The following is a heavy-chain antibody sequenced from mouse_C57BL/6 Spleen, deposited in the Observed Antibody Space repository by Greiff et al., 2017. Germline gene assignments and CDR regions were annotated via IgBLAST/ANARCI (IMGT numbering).Heavy chain of an antibody. CDR2: IRSKSNNYAT. V-gene: IGHV10-1*01. Sequence: EVMLVESGGGLVQPKGSLKLSCAASGFSFNTYAMNWVRQAPGKGLEWVARIRSKSNNYATYYADSVKDRFTISRDDSESMLYLQMNNLKTEDTAMYYCVTAYDYYYAMDYWGQGTSVTVSS. D-gene: IGHD2-4*01. J-gene: IGHJ4*01. CDR1: GFSFNTYA. CDR3: VTAYDYYYAMDY.